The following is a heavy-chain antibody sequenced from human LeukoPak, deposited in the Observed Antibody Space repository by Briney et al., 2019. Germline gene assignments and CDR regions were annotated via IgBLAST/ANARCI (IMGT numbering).Heavy chain of an antibody. J-gene: IGHJ4*02. CDR2: ISSSSCYI. V-gene: IGHV3-21*01. CDR1: GFTFSSYS. CDR3: ARDSSGWSVNFDY. D-gene: IGHD6-19*01. Sequence: GGSVRLSCGASGFTFSSYSMNWVRQAPGRGLEWVSSISSSSCYIYYADSVKGRFTISRDNAKNSLYLQMNSLRGEDTAVYYCARDSSGWSVNFDYWGQGTLVTVSS.